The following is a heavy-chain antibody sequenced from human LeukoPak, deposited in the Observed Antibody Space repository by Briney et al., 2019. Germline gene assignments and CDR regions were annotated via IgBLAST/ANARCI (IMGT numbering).Heavy chain of an antibody. D-gene: IGHD3-3*01. Sequence: ASVKVSCKPSGYTFTSHGISWVRQAPGQGLEWMGWISAYKGNTNYAQKFQGRVTMTRDTSTSTAYMELRRLRSDDTAVYYCARDLFYDFWSGSYYYWGQGTLVTVSS. CDR2: ISAYKGNT. V-gene: IGHV1-18*01. CDR3: ARDLFYDFWSGSYYY. CDR1: GYTFTSHG. J-gene: IGHJ4*02.